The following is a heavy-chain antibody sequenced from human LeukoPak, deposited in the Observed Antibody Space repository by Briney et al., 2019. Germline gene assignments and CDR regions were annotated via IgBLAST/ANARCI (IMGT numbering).Heavy chain of an antibody. Sequence: PGGSLRLSCAASGFTFSSYAMSWVREAPGKGLEWVSSISVIGGSTYYADSVRGQFTISRDNSKNTLYLQMNSLRAEDTGVYHCAAAYFGMDQYYYGMDVWGQGTTVTVSS. CDR2: ISVIGGST. V-gene: IGHV3-23*01. CDR3: AAAYFGMDQYYYGMDV. J-gene: IGHJ6*02. CDR1: GFTFSSYA. D-gene: IGHD3-16*01.